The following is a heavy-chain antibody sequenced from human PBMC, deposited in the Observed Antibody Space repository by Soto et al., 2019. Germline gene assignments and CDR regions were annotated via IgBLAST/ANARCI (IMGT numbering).Heavy chain of an antibody. Sequence: QVQLVQSGAEVKKPGSSVKVSCKASGGTFSSYTISWVRQAPGQGPEWMGRIIPILGIANYAQKVQGRVTSNTDNSKSTAYTELSSLRSEDTAGYYCARLGTYGSGNYCYSYYMDVWGKGTTVTVSS. V-gene: IGHV1-69*02. D-gene: IGHD3-10*01. CDR3: ARLGTYGSGNYCYSYYMDV. J-gene: IGHJ6*03. CDR2: IIPILGIA. CDR1: GGTFSSYT.